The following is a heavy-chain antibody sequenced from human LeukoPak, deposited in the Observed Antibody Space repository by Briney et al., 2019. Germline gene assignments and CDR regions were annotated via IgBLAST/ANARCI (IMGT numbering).Heavy chain of an antibody. CDR1: GGTFSNYA. Sequence: SVKVSCKASGGTFSNYAISWVRQAPGQGLEWMGGIIPIFGTANYAQKFQGRVTITADESTSTAYMELSSLRSEDTAVYYCALEYGSLWADMDVWGQGTTVTVSS. D-gene: IGHD6-6*01. CDR3: ALEYGSLWADMDV. J-gene: IGHJ6*02. CDR2: IIPIFGTA. V-gene: IGHV1-69*01.